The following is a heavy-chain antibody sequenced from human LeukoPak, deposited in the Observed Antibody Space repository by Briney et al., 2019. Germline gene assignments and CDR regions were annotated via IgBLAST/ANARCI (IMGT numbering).Heavy chain of an antibody. CDR1: GFTFDDHA. CDR2: INWNSGST. CDR3: AKAMETYYYDTSGYYFGY. V-gene: IGHV3-9*01. Sequence: GGSLRLSCAASGFTFDDHAMRWVRQAPGKGLEWVSGINWNSGSTGYADSVKGRFTISRDNAKNSLSLQINSLRAEDTALYYCAKAMETYYYDTSGYYFGYWGQGTLVTVSS. J-gene: IGHJ4*02. D-gene: IGHD3-22*01.